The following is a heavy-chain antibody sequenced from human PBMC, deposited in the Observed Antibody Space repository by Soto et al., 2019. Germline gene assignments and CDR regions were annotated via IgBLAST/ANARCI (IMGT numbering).Heavy chain of an antibody. V-gene: IGHV1-18*01. CDR1: GYTFTSYG. Sequence: GASVKVSCKASGYTFTSYGISWVRQAPGQGLEWMGWISAYNGNTNYAQKLQGRVTMTTDTSTSTAYMELRSLRSDDTAVYYCARDGLGTSRCCAPGDLFDSCSQGTLVTVSA. J-gene: IGHJ5*01. CDR3: ARDGLGTSRCCAPGDLFDS. CDR2: ISAYNGNT. D-gene: IGHD1-1*01.